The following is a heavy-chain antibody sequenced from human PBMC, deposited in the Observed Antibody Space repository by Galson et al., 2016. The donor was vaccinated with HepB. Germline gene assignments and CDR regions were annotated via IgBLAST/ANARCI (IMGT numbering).Heavy chain of an antibody. CDR3: ARDIGTYSGGGGRFDP. J-gene: IGHJ5*02. CDR1: GYRFRNYG. D-gene: IGHD2-15*01. V-gene: IGHV1-18*01. Sequence: SVKVSCKAGGYRFRNYGFSWVRQAPGHGLEWMGWVSGDNGQTNYAQKFQDRVTMTWDTSTGTAYMEMRSLRDEDTAIYYCARDIGTYSGGGGRFDPWGQGTLITVSS. CDR2: VSGDNGQT.